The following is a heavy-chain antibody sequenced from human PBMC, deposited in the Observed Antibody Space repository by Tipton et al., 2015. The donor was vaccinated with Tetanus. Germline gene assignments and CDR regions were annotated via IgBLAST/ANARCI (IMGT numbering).Heavy chain of an antibody. CDR2: IYPGDSDT. CDR3: ARAHCTDGVCNFDF. CDR1: GYIFNNCW. Sequence: EVQLVQSGGEVKKHGESLKISCKGSGYIFNNCWIGWVRQKPGKGLEWMGIIYPGDSDTRYSPSFQGQVTISVDKSINTAYLQWSSLKASDTSMFYCARAHCTDGVCNFDFWGQGALVTVAS. J-gene: IGHJ4*02. V-gene: IGHV5-51*01. D-gene: IGHD2-8*01.